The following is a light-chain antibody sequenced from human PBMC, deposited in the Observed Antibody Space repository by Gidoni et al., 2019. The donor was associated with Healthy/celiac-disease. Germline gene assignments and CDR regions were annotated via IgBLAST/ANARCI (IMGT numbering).Light chain of an antibody. V-gene: IGKV1-5*03. CDR1: QSISSW. J-gene: IGKJ1*01. Sequence: DIQMTQSPSTLSASVGDIVTITCRASQSISSWLAWYQKKPGKAPKLLIYKASSLESGVPSRFSGSGAGTEFTLTISSLQPDDFATYYCQQYNSYRVAFGQGTKVEIK. CDR3: QQYNSYRVA. CDR2: KAS.